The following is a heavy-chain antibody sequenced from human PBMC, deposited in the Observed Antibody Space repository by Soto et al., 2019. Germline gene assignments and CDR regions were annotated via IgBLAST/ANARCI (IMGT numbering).Heavy chain of an antibody. CDR2: IIPIFGTA. J-gene: IGHJ6*02. Sequence: QVQLVQSGAEVKKPGSSVKVSCKASGGTFSSYAISWVRQAPGQGLEWMGGIIPIFGTANYAQKLQGRVTITADESTSTAYMELSSLRSEDTAVYYCARAGRVVGSLGYYYGMDVWGQGTTVTVSS. CDR1: GGTFSSYA. D-gene: IGHD2-2*01. CDR3: ARAGRVVGSLGYYYGMDV. V-gene: IGHV1-69*01.